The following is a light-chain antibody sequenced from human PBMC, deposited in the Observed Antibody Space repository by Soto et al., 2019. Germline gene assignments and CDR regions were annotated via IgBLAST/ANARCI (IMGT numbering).Light chain of an antibody. J-gene: IGKJ5*01. CDR2: GAY. V-gene: IGKV3-15*01. CDR1: QSVSSN. Sequence: EIVMTQPPATLSGSAGERATLSWTASQSVSSNLAWYQQKPGQAPRLLIYGAYTRAAGVPARFSGSGSGTEYTLTITSLQSPDIALYYCQQYNIWPPITFGQGTRLEIK. CDR3: QQYNIWPPIT.